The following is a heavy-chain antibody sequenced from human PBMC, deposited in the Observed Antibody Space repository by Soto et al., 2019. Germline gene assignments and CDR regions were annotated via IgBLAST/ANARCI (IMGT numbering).Heavy chain of an antibody. D-gene: IGHD2-8*01. CDR3: ARAGRNGNPRISYYFGY. CDR2: INHSGST. J-gene: IGHJ4*02. V-gene: IGHV4-34*01. Sequence: QVQLQQWGAGLLKPSETLSLTCAVYGGSFSGYYWSWIRQPPGKGLEWIGEINHSGSTNYNPSLKSRVTISVDTSKNQFSLKLSSVTAADTAVYYCARAGRNGNPRISYYFGYWGQGTLVTVSS. CDR1: GGSFSGYY.